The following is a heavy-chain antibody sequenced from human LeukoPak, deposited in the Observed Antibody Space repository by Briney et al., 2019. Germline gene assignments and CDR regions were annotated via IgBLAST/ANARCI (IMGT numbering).Heavy chain of an antibody. J-gene: IGHJ3*01. CDR1: GFTFSSYA. Sequence: PGGSLRLSCTASGFTFSSYAMSWVRQAPGKGLEWVSGIGGSGSDIYYSDSVKGRFTISRDNSKNTVFLQMNSLRAEDTAVYYCAKDSQVFGYWGQGTMVGVSS. V-gene: IGHV3-23*01. D-gene: IGHD3-22*01. CDR2: IGGSGSDI. CDR3: AKDSQVFGY.